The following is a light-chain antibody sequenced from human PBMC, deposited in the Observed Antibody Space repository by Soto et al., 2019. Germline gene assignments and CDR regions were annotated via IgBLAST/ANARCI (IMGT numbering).Light chain of an antibody. CDR3: QQYYSAPQT. J-gene: IGKJ2*01. Sequence: DIVMTQSPDSLAVSLGERATINCKSSQSVLYSPNNLNYLAWYQQKPGQPPKLLIYWASTRQSGVTDRFSGSGSGTDFTLTISSLQAEDVAVYYCQQYYSAPQTFGQGTKLEIK. CDR1: QSVLYSPNNLNY. V-gene: IGKV4-1*01. CDR2: WAS.